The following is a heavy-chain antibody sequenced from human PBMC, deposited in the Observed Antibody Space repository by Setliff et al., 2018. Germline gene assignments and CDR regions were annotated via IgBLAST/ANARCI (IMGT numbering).Heavy chain of an antibody. J-gene: IGHJ4*02. V-gene: IGHV3-43D*03. CDR3: AKGGESGGSFDY. CDR2: ISWDGGST. D-gene: IGHD2-15*01. CDR1: GFTFDDYA. Sequence: GGSLRLSCAASGFTFDDYAMHWVRQAPGKGLEWVSLISWDGGSTYYADSVKGRFTISRDNSKNSLYLQMNSLRAEDTALYYCAKGGESGGSFDYWGQGTLVTVSS.